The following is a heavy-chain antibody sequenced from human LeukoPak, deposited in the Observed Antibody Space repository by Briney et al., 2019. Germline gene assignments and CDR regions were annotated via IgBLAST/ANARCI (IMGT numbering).Heavy chain of an antibody. J-gene: IGHJ3*02. CDR2: IIPILGIA. D-gene: IGHD6-19*01. CDR1: GGTFSSYA. CDR3: ASGMEQWLGDAFDI. V-gene: IGHV1-69*04. Sequence: ASVKVSCKASGGTFSSYAISWVRQAPGQGLEWMGRIIPILGIANYAQKFQGRVTITADKSTSTAYMELSSLRSEDTAVYYCASGMEQWLGDAFDIWGQGTMVTVSS.